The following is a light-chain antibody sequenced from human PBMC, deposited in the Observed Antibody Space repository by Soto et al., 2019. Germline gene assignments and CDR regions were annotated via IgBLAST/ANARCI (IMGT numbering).Light chain of an antibody. CDR1: QSIGSY. V-gene: IGKV3-11*01. CDR2: DAS. J-gene: IGKJ3*01. CDR3: QQLTTLPPFR. Sequence: SAATLSFNNRERSTLSCMASQSIGSYLAWYQHKLGQPPRLLIYDASNRATGIPVRFSGSGSGTDFTLTISSLEPEDFAVHYCQQLTTLPPFRFGHVTNVAVK.